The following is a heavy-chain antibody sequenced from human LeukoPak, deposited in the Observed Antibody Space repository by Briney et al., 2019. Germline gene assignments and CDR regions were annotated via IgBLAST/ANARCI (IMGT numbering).Heavy chain of an antibody. D-gene: IGHD5-18*01. Sequence: SETLSLTCTVSGGSISSYYWSWIRQPPGKGLGWIWYIYYRGSTNYNPSLKSRVTISVDTSKNQFSLKLSSVTAADTAVYYCAREAFGYSYGYDYWGQGTLVTVSS. J-gene: IGHJ4*02. CDR1: GGSISSYY. CDR3: AREAFGYSYGYDY. CDR2: IYYRGST. V-gene: IGHV4-59*01.